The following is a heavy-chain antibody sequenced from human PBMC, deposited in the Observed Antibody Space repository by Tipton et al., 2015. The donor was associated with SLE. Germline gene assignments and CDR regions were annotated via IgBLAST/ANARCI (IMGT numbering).Heavy chain of an antibody. J-gene: IGHJ4*02. CDR2: IYYSGST. V-gene: IGHV4-59*12. CDR1: GGSISSYY. CDR3: ANGGGQVDPFDY. D-gene: IGHD1-26*01. Sequence: LRLSCTVSGGSISSYYWSWIRQPPGKGLEWIGYIYYSGSTNYNPSLKSRVTISVDTSKNQFSPKLSSVTAADTAVYYCANGGGQVDPFDYWGQGTLVTVSS.